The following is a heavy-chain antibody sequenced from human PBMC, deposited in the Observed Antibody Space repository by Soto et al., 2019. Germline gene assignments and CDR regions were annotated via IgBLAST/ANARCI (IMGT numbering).Heavy chain of an antibody. V-gene: IGHV3-48*01. CDR3: VRLTYYDYIWGSYRYIDY. CDR2: ISSSSSTI. CDR1: GFTFSSYS. J-gene: IGHJ4*02. D-gene: IGHD3-16*02. Sequence: GGSLRLSCAASGFTFSSYSMNWVRQAPGKGLEWVSYISSSSSTIYYADSVKGRFTISRDNAKNSLYLQMNSLRAEDTAVYYCVRLTYYDYIWGSYRYIDYWGQGTLVTVSS.